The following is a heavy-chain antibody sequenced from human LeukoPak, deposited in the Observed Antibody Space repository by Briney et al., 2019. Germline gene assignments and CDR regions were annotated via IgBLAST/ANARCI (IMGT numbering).Heavy chain of an antibody. CDR2: ISYDGSNK. Sequence: GGSLRLSCAASGFTFSSYGMHWVRQAPGKGLEWVAVISYDGSNKYYADSAKGRFTISRDNSKNTLYLQMNSLRAEDTAVYYCAKDSSSCSGGSCYGNFWGQGTLVTVSS. J-gene: IGHJ4*02. V-gene: IGHV3-30*18. CDR3: AKDSSSCSGGSCYGNF. CDR1: GFTFSSYG. D-gene: IGHD2-15*01.